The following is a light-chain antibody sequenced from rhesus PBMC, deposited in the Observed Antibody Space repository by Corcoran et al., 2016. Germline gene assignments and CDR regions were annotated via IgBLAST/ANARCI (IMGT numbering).Light chain of an antibody. CDR2: GAS. V-gene: IGKV1-43*02. Sequence: DIQMTHSPSSLSASVGDRVTITCRASQGISNYLSWYQQNTGKPPKLLIYGASTLQSGVPSRFIGSGSGTYCTFTISSLQHEDFATYYCLQYSSDPLTCGEGTKVEIK. CDR1: QGISNY. J-gene: IGKJ4*01. CDR3: LQYSSDPLT.